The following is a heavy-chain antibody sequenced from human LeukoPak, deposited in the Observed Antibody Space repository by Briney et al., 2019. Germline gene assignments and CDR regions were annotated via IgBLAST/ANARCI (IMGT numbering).Heavy chain of an antibody. Sequence: ASVKVSCKASGYSFTSHYMHWVRQAPGQGLEWMGLINPSGSATRYAQSFQGRVTMTRDLSTSTAYMELSRLRSDDTAVYYCARGCQYQLLIFLYYYMDVWGKGTTVTISS. V-gene: IGHV1-46*01. J-gene: IGHJ6*03. CDR1: GYSFTSHY. CDR2: INPSGSAT. CDR3: ARGCQYQLLIFLYYYMDV. D-gene: IGHD2-2*01.